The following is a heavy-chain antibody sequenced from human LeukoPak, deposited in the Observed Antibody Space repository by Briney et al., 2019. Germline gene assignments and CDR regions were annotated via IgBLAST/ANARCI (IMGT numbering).Heavy chain of an antibody. J-gene: IGHJ1*01. CDR3: AREHDYGDREYFQH. D-gene: IGHD4-17*01. Sequence: GGSLRLSCAASGFTFSSYSMNWVRQAPGKGLEWVSSISSSSSYIYYADSVKGRFTISRDNAKNSLYLQINSLRAEDTAVYYCAREHDYGDREYFQHWGQGTLVTVSS. CDR2: ISSSSSYI. V-gene: IGHV3-21*01. CDR1: GFTFSSYS.